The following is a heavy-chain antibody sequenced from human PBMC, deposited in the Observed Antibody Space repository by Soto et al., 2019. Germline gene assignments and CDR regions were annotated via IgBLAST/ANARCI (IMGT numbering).Heavy chain of an antibody. CDR3: ASVGRYCSSTSCYTSYYYYYGMDV. CDR2: IIPIFGTA. CDR1: GGTFSSYA. D-gene: IGHD2-2*02. Sequence: QVQLVQSGAEVKKPGSSVKVSCKASGGTFSSYAISWVRQAPGQGLEWMGGIIPIFGTANYAQKFQGRVTIIADESTSTAYMELSSLRSEDTAVYYCASVGRYCSSTSCYTSYYYYYGMDVWGQGTTVTVSS. J-gene: IGHJ6*02. V-gene: IGHV1-69*01.